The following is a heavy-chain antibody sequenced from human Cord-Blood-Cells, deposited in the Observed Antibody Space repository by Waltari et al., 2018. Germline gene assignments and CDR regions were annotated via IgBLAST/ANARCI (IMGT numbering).Heavy chain of an antibody. CDR3: ARHLRDSSGYYYDYYYYYYMDV. D-gene: IGHD3-22*01. CDR1: GGSFSGYY. CDR2: INHSGST. J-gene: IGHJ6*03. Sequence: QVQLQQWGAGLLKPSETLSLTCAVYGGSFSGYYWSWISQPPGKGMEWIGEINHSGSTNYNPSLKSRVTISVDTSKNQFSLKLSSVTAADTAVYYCARHLRDSSGYYYDYYYYYYMDVWGKGTTVTVSS. V-gene: IGHV4-34*01.